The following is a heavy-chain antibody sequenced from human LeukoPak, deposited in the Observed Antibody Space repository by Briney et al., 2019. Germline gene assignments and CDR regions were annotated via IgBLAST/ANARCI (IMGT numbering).Heavy chain of an antibody. J-gene: IGHJ6*02. CDR3: ARDYDSSGYFYYYYGMDV. CDR1: GFTFSSYW. D-gene: IGHD3-22*01. CDR2: IKQDGSEK. V-gene: IGHV3-7*01. Sequence: GGSLRLSCAASGFTFSSYWMSWVRQAPGKGLEWVANIKQDGSEKYYVDSVKGRFTISRGNAKNSLYLQMNSLRAEDTAVYYCARDYDSSGYFYYYYGMDVWGQGTTVTVSS.